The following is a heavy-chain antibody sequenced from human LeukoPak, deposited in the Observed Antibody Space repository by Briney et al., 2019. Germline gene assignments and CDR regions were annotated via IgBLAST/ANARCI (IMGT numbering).Heavy chain of an antibody. CDR2: ISYDGSNE. V-gene: IGHV3-30*18. CDR1: GFTFSSYG. J-gene: IGHJ4*02. Sequence: GGSLRLSCAASGFTFSSYGMHWVRQAPGKGLEWVAVISYDGSNEYYADSVKGRFTISRDNSKNTLYLQMNSLRAEDTAGYYCAKSQASSDCSGGSCYERASNYWGQGTLVTVSS. D-gene: IGHD2-15*01. CDR3: AKSQASSDCSGGSCYERASNY.